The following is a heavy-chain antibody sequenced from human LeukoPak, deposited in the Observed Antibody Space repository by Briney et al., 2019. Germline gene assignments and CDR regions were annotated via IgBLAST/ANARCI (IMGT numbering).Heavy chain of an antibody. CDR3: KVGYDFWSGGFDY. V-gene: IGHV3-15*01. J-gene: IGHJ4*02. Sequence: KAGGSLRLSCAASGFTFSNAWMSWVRQAPGKGLEWVGRTKSKTDGGTTDYAAPVKGRFTISRDDSKNTLYLQMNSLKTEDTAVYYCKVGYDFWSGGFDYWGQGTLVTVSS. CDR2: TKSKTDGGTT. D-gene: IGHD3-3*01. CDR1: GFTFSNAW.